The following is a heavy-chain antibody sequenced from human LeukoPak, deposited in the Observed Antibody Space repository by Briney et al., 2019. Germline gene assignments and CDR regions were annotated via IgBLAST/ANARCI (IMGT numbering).Heavy chain of an antibody. CDR2: IYPGDSDT. CDR3: ARRDRGLDLLHSSADNWFDP. V-gene: IGHV5-51*01. Sequence: GESLKISCKGSGYSFTSYWIGCVRQMPGKGLEWMVIIYPGDSDTSYSPSFQGQVTISADKSISTAYLQWSSLKASDTAMYYCARRDRGLDLLHSSADNWFDPWGQGTLVTVSS. D-gene: IGHD3-22*01. CDR1: GYSFTSYW. J-gene: IGHJ5*02.